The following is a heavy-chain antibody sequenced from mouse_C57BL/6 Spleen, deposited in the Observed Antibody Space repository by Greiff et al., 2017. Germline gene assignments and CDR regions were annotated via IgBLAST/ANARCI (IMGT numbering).Heavy chain of an antibody. CDR2: ISYDGSN. D-gene: IGHD2-5*01. CDR3: ASLYYSNSWFAY. V-gene: IGHV3-6*01. Sequence: VQLKQSGPGLVKPSQSLSLTCSVTGYSITSGYYWNWIRQFPGNKLEWMGYISYDGSNNYNPSLKNRISITRDTSKNQFFLKLNSVTTEDTATYYCASLYYSNSWFAYWGQGTLVTVSA. CDR1: GYSITSGYY. J-gene: IGHJ3*01.